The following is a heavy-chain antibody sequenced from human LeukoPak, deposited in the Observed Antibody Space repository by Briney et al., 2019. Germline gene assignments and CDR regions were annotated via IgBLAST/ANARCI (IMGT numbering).Heavy chain of an antibody. D-gene: IGHD2-2*01. CDR1: GGSISSGGYY. CDR3: ARGGCSSTSCYLVPSNWFDP. CDR2: IYYSGST. J-gene: IGHJ5*02. Sequence: SQTLSLTCGVSGGSISSGGYYWSWIRQHPGKGLEWIGYIYYSGSTYYNPSLKSRVTISVDTSKNQFSLKLSSVTAADTAVYYCARGGCSSTSCYLVPSNWFDPWGQGTLVTVSS. V-gene: IGHV4-31*11.